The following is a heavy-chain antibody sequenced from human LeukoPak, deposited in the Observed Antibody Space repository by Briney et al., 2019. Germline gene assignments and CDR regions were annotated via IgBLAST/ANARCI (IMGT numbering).Heavy chain of an antibody. CDR2: INSDGSST. V-gene: IGHV3-74*01. CDR3: ARDAELRYFDWLPHPLDY. J-gene: IGHJ4*02. CDR1: GFTFSSYW. D-gene: IGHD3-9*01. Sequence: SGGSLRLSCAASGFTFSSYWMHWVRQAPGEGLVWVSRINSDGSSTSYADSVKGRFTISRDNAKNTLYLQMNSLRAEDTAVYYCARDAELRYFDWLPHPLDYWGQGTLVTVSS.